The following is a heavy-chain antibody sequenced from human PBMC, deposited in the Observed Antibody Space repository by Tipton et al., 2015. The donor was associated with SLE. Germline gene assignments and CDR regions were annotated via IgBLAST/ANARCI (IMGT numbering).Heavy chain of an antibody. V-gene: IGHV4-34*01. CDR3: ASTFWYFDY. CDR1: GGSFSGYY. D-gene: IGHD3-16*01. J-gene: IGHJ4*02. Sequence: TLSLTCAVYGGSFSGYYWSWIRQPPGKGLEWIGEINHSGSTNYNPSLKSRVTISVDTSKNQFSLKLSSVTAADTAMYYCASTFWYFDYWGQGTLVTVSS. CDR2: INHSGST.